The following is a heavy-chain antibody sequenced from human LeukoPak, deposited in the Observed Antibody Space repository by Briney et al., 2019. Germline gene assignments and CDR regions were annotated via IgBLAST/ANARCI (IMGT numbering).Heavy chain of an antibody. CDR3: ARCEVRSQWRGHNYYYMDV. CDR1: GFTFSSYD. CDR2: ISYDGSNK. V-gene: IGHV3-30*03. Sequence: TGGSLRLSCAASGFTFSSYDMHWVRQAPGKGLEWVAVISYDGSNKYYADSVKGRFTISRDNSKNTLYLQMNSLRAEDTAVYYCARCEVRSQWRGHNYYYMDVWGKGTTVTISS. J-gene: IGHJ6*03. D-gene: IGHD6-19*01.